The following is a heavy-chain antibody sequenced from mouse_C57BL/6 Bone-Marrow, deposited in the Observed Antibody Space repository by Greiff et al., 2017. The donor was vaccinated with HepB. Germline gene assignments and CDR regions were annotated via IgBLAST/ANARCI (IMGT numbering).Heavy chain of an antibody. CDR3: ARPTIYYGNPFAY. CDR1: GFTFSSYG. J-gene: IGHJ3*01. D-gene: IGHD2-1*01. V-gene: IGHV5-6*01. CDR2: ISSGGSYT. Sequence: EVMLVESGGDLVKPGGSLKLSCAASGFTFSSYGMSWVRQTPDKRLEWVATISSGGSYTYYPDSVKGRFTISRDNAKNTLYLQMSSLKSEDTAMYYCARPTIYYGNPFAYWGQGTLVTVSA.